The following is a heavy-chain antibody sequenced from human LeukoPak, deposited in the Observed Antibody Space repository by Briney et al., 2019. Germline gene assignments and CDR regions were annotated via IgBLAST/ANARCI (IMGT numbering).Heavy chain of an antibody. CDR2: ISSSGSTI. D-gene: IGHD3-3*01. CDR1: GFTFSDYY. V-gene: IGHV3-11*04. Sequence: PGGSLRLSCAASGFTFSDYYMSWIRQAPGKGLEWVSYISSSGSTIYYADSVKGRFTISRDNAKNSLYLQMNSLRAEDTAVYYCARETPYYDFWSGYPSVGYFDHWGQGTLVTVSS. CDR3: ARETPYYDFWSGYPSVGYFDH. J-gene: IGHJ4*02.